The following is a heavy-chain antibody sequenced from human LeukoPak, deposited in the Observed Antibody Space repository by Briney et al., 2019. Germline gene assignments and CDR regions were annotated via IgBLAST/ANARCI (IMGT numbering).Heavy chain of an antibody. CDR1: GFTVSNTY. Sequence: GGSLRLSCAASGFTVSNTYMSWVRQAPGKGLEWVSLIYSGGGTYSADSVKGRFTISRDISKNTLYLQMNSLRAEDTAVYYCAKDGGLWVSAHWGDSWGRGTLVTVSS. V-gene: IGHV3-53*01. CDR3: AKDGGLWVSAHWGDS. D-gene: IGHD7-27*01. CDR2: IYSGGGT. J-gene: IGHJ4*02.